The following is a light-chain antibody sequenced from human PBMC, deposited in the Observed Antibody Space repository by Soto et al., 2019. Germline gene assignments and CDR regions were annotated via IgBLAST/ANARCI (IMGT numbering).Light chain of an antibody. CDR2: SES. J-gene: IGKJ5*01. V-gene: IGKV1-39*01. CDR3: KQSFSTTN. Sequence: DIQMTKSPASLSESVVDVVSITCRVSQSISSYLNWYQQKSGKAPKLLIYSESSLQSGLQSRFSGSGSGTDFTLTISGLQSEDFETYYCKQSFSTTNVGKGKRLEIK. CDR1: QSISSY.